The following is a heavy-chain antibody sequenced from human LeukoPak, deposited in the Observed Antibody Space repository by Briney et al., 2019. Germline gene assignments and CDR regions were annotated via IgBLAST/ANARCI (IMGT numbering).Heavy chain of an antibody. CDR1: GGSISSYY. V-gene: IGHV4-59*01. D-gene: IGHD3-3*01. CDR3: ARGHYYDFWSGYYPDWFDP. J-gene: IGHJ5*02. CDR2: IYYGGST. Sequence: SETLSLTCTVSGGSISSYYWSWIRQPPGKGLEWIGYIYYGGSTNYNPSLKSRVTISVDTSKNQFSLKLSSVTAADTAVYYCARGHYYDFWSGYYPDWFDPWGQGTLVTVSS.